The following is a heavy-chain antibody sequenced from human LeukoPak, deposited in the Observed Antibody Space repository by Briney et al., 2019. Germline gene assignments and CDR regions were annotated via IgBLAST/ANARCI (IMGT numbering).Heavy chain of an antibody. J-gene: IGHJ4*02. CDR2: IYYSGST. Sequence: PSETLSLTCTVSGGSISSSSYYWGWIPQPPGKGLEWIGSIYYSGSTYSNPSLKSRVTISVDTSKNQFSLKLSSVTAADTAVYYCARNWDYFDYWGKGTLVTVSS. CDR1: GGSISSSSYY. V-gene: IGHV4-39*07. CDR3: ARNWDYFDY. D-gene: IGHD7-27*01.